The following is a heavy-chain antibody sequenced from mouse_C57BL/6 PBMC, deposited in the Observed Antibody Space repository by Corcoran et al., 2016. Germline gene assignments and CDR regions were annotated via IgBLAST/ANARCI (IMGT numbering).Heavy chain of an antibody. CDR3: AKGLRRERVYYAMDY. Sequence: EVQLQQSGPELVKPGASVKISCKASGYTFTDYYMNWVKQSHGKSLEWIGDINPNNGGTSYNQKFKGKATLTVDKSSSTAYMELRSLTSEDSAVYYCAKGLRRERVYYAMDYWGQGTSVTVSS. V-gene: IGHV1-26*01. D-gene: IGHD2-4*01. CDR1: GYTFTDYY. J-gene: IGHJ4*01. CDR2: INPNNGGT.